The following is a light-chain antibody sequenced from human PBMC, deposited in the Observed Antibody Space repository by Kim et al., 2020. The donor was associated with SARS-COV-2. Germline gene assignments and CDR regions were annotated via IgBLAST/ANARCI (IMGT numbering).Light chain of an antibody. Sequence: DIQMTQSPSSLSASIGDRVTITCRASQGISSLLAWYQQKPEKAPKRLIYAASSLQSGVPSRFSGSGSGTDFTLTISSLQTEDFATYYCEKYNSFTLTLGEGTKVE. J-gene: IGKJ4*01. CDR3: EKYNSFTLT. CDR1: QGISSL. CDR2: AAS. V-gene: IGKV1D-16*01.